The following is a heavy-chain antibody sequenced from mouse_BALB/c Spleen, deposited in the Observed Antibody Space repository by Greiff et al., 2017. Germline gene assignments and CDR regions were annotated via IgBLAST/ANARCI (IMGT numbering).Heavy chain of an antibody. Sequence: VQLQQSGAELVRSGASVKLSCTASGFNIKDYYMHWVKQRPEQGLEWIGWIDPENGDTEYAPKFQGKATMTADTSSNTAYLQLSSLTSEDTAVYYCKPGVSWFAYWGQGTLVTVSA. J-gene: IGHJ3*01. CDR3: KPGVSWFAY. CDR2: IDPENGDT. CDR1: GFNIKDYY. V-gene: IGHV14-4*02. D-gene: IGHD4-1*01.